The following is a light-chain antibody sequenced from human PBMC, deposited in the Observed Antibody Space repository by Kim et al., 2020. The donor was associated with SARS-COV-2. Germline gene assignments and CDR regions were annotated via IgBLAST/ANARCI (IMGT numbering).Light chain of an antibody. CDR2: AAS. J-gene: IGKJ1*01. Sequence: DIQMTQSPSSLSASVGDRVTITCRASQSISSYLNWYEQTPGKAPKLLIYAASSLQSGVPSRFSGSGSGTDFTLTISSLQPEDFASYYCQQSYSIPWTFGHGTQEDIK. CDR1: QSISSY. CDR3: QQSYSIPWT. V-gene: IGKV1-39*01.